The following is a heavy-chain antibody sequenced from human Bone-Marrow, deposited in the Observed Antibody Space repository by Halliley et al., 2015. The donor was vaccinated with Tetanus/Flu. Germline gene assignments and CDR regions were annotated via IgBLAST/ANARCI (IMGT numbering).Heavy chain of an antibody. V-gene: IGHV5-51*01. Sequence: WMGFIYPGVSDTRYSPSFQGQIPISADKSISTAFLQWASLEASDTSLYFCARGLGGSYDNWFAPWGQGTLVTVSS. CDR3: ARGLGGSYDNWFAP. J-gene: IGHJ5*02. D-gene: IGHD1-26*01. CDR2: IYPGVSDT.